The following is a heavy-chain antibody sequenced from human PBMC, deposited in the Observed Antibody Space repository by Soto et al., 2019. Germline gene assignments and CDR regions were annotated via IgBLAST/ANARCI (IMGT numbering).Heavy chain of an antibody. CDR1: GGSISSGGHY. CDR3: ARYQAYDYTSPGDYYYYGMDV. Sequence: SETLSLTCTVSGGSISSGGHYWSWIRQHPGKGLEWIGYIYYSGSTSYNPSLKSRVTISVDTSKNQFSLNLSSVTAADSAVYYCARYQAYDYTSPGDYYYYGMDVWGQGTTVTVSS. CDR2: IYYSGST. V-gene: IGHV4-31*03. D-gene: IGHD4-4*01. J-gene: IGHJ6*01.